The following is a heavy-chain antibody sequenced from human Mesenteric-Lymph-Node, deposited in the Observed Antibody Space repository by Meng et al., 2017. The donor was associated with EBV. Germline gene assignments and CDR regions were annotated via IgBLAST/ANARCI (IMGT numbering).Heavy chain of an antibody. CDR1: GGSVSSAGYY. Sequence: QGQLQESVPGLVKPSGTLSLTCAVSGGSVSSAGYYWNWIRQPPGKGLEWIGYMYYSGSIYYNPSLKSRVTISVDTSKNQFSLKLSSVTAADTAVYYCASRGYSDGWTFDSWGQGTLVTVSS. V-gene: IGHV4-30-4*01. CDR3: ASRGYSDGWTFDS. D-gene: IGHD5-18*01. J-gene: IGHJ4*02. CDR2: MYYSGSI.